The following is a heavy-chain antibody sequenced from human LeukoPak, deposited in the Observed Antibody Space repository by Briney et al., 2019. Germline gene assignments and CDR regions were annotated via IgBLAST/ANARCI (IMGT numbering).Heavy chain of an antibody. J-gene: IGHJ4*02. CDR1: GYTFTSYD. Sequence: ASVKVSCKASGYTFTSYDINWVRQATGQGLEWMRWMNPNSGNTGYAQKFQGRVTMTRNTSISTAYMELSSLRSEDTAVYYCARGSLRQQLVPGYWGQGTLVTVSS. V-gene: IGHV1-8*01. D-gene: IGHD6-13*01. CDR2: MNPNSGNT. CDR3: ARGSLRQQLVPGY.